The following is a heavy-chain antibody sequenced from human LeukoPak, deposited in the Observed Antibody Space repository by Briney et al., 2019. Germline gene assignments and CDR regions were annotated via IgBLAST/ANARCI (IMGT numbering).Heavy chain of an antibody. CDR1: GGSFSGYY. V-gene: IGHV4-34*01. J-gene: IGHJ5*02. CDR2: INHSGST. Sequence: SETLSLTCAVYGGSFSGYYWSWIRQPPGKGLEWIGEINHSGSTNYNPSLKSRVTMSVETSKNQFSLKLSSVTAADTAVYYCARVRTWFNPWGQGTLVTVSS. CDR3: ARVRTWFNP.